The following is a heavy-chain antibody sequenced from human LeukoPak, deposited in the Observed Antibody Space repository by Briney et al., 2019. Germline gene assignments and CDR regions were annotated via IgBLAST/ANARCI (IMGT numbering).Heavy chain of an antibody. Sequence: SETLSLTCTVSGGSISTAYWSWIRQPPGKGLEWIAYIYASGSTNYNPSLKSRVTISVDTSKNHFSLKLTSVTAADTAVHYCARHRQYSSSSLYYWGQGTLVTVSS. J-gene: IGHJ4*02. CDR3: ARHRQYSSSSLYY. D-gene: IGHD6-6*01. CDR1: GGSISTAY. CDR2: IYASGST. V-gene: IGHV4-4*09.